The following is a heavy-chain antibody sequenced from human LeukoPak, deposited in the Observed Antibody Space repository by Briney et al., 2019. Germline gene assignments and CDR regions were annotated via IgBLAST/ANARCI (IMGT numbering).Heavy chain of an antibody. CDR2: IYNSGSI. D-gene: IGHD2-2*01. J-gene: IGHJ6*02. V-gene: IGHV4-59*01. CDR1: GASFSGFY. Sequence: SETLSLTCTVSGASFSGFYWTWIRQAPGKGLEWIGNIYNSGSIEYNPSLKSRATISVNTSKNQFSLRLSSVTAADTAVYYCVRDWWLSSPSLQGYFYGMDVWGHGTTVIVSS. CDR3: VRDWWLSSPSLQGYFYGMDV.